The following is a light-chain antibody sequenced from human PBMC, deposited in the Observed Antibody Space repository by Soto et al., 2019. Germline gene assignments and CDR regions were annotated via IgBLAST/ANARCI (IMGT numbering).Light chain of an antibody. CDR1: NIGSKS. V-gene: IGLV3-21*04. Sequence: SYELTQPPSVSVAPGKTARITCGGNNIGSKSVHWYQQKPGQAPVLVIYYDSDRPSGIPERFSGSNSGNTATLTISRVEAGDEADDYCQVWDSSSDHYVFGTGPKLTVL. CDR3: QVWDSSSDHYV. J-gene: IGLJ1*01. CDR2: YDS.